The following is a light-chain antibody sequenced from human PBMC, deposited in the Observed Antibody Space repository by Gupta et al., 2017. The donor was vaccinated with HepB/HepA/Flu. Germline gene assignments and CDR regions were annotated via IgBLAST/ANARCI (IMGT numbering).Light chain of an antibody. CDR3: QQLSNWPVIT. CDR1: QSVSSY. V-gene: IGKV3-11*01. J-gene: IGKJ4*01. CDR2: DAS. Sequence: EIVLTQSPATLSLSPGERATLSCRASQSVSSYLDWYQQKPGQAPRLLIYDASNRDTGLPARFSDSGYGKDSPLTISSREQEDTAVYYCQQLSNWPVITFGRGTKVEIK.